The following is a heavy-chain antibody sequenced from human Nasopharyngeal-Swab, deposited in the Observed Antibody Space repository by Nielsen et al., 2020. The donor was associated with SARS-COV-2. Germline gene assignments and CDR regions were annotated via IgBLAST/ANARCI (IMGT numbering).Heavy chain of an antibody. J-gene: IGHJ6*02. D-gene: IGHD2-15*01. CDR3: AREGGYCSGGSCPYDGMDV. Sequence: GESLKISCAASGFTFDDYGMSWVRQAPGKGLEWVSGINWNGGSTGYADSVKGRFTISRDNAKNSLYLQMNSLRAEDTALYHCAREGGYCSGGSCPYDGMDVWGQGTTVTSP. CDR1: GFTFDDYG. CDR2: INWNGGST. V-gene: IGHV3-20*01.